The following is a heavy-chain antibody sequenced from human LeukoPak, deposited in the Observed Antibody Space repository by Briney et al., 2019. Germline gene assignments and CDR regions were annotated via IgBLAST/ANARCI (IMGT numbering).Heavy chain of an antibody. D-gene: IGHD3-22*01. V-gene: IGHV4-34*01. CDR2: INDSGSP. J-gene: IGHJ5*02. Sequence: SGTLSLTCEVNGGSFNDYHWTWIRQSPGKGLEYIGEINDSGSPIYSPSLRSRLTISVDTSKNQFSVTLTSVTAADTAVYYCARGRGYYDSSGYDPWGQGTLVTVSS. CDR3: ARGRGYYDSSGYDP. CDR1: GGSFNDYH.